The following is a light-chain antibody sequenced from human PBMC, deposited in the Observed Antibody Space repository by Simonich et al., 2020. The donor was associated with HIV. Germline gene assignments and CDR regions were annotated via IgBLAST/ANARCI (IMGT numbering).Light chain of an antibody. V-gene: IGKV1-39*01. CDR2: AAS. CDR1: QSISSY. J-gene: IGKJ1*01. CDR3: QQSYSTPWT. Sequence: DIQMTQSPSSLSASVGDRVTNTFRASQSISSYLNWYQQKPVKAPKLLIYAASSLQSWVPSRFSGSGSGTDFTLTISSLQPEDFATYYCQQSYSTPWTFGQGTKVEIK.